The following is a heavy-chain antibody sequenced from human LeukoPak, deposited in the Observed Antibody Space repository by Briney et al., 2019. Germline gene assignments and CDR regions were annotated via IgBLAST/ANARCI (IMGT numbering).Heavy chain of an antibody. CDR3: ALNRLGRHNWFDP. CDR1: GFTFSSYW. V-gene: IGHV3-7*03. J-gene: IGHJ5*02. Sequence: PGGSLRLSCAASGFTFSSYWMSWVRQAPGKGLEWVAYIKQDGSEKYYVDYVKGQFTISRDNAKNSLYLQMNSLRAEDTAVYYCALNRLGRHNWFDPWGQGTLVTVSS. CDR2: IKQDGSEK. D-gene: IGHD1/OR15-1a*01.